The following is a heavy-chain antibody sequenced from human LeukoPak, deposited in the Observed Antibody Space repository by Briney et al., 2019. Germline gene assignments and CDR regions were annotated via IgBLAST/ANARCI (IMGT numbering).Heavy chain of an antibody. V-gene: IGHV1-18*01. CDR3: ARDLESREYSGHERNDY. Sequence: ASVKVSCKASGYTFTIYGISWVRQAPGQGLEWMGWISAYNGNTNYAQKLQGRVTMTTDTSTSTAYMELRSLRSDDTAVYYCARDLESREYSGHERNDYWGQGTLVTVSS. J-gene: IGHJ4*02. CDR1: GYTFTIYG. D-gene: IGHD6-6*01. CDR2: ISAYNGNT.